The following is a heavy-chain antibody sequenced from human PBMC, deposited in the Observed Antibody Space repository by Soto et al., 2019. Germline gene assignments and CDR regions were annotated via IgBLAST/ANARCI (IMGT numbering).Heavy chain of an antibody. V-gene: IGHV1-69*04. CDR1: GGSFSNYA. Sequence: QVQLVQSGAEVKKPGSSVKVSCKASGGSFSNYALNWVRQAPGQGREWMGRIVPFVGITKYAQKFQGRVTITADNSTSTSDIEPSSPRSEDTAVYYCASEMGATNDSWGQGPLVTVSS. D-gene: IGHD1-26*01. J-gene: IGHJ4*02. CDR3: ASEMGATNDS. CDR2: IVPFVGIT.